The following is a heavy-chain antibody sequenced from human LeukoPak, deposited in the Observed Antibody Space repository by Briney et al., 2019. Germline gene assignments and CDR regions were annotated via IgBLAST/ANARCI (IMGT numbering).Heavy chain of an antibody. J-gene: IGHJ5*02. CDR1: GYTLGTLS. V-gene: IGHV1-24*01. Sequence: ASVKVSCKISGYTLGTLSMHWVRQAPGKGLEWMAGFDPEGGLTIYAEKFQGRVTMTADTSTHTTYMVLSCLRPEDTAVYYCATLPQRSTPGFSPLLTWGQGTLVTVSS. CDR2: FDPEGGLT. CDR3: ATLPQRSTPGFSPLLT. D-gene: IGHD2-15*01.